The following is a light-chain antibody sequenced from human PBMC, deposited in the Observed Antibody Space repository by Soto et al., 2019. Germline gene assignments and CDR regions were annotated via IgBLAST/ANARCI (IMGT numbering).Light chain of an antibody. CDR3: GAWDSSLRAGV. Sequence: QSVLTQPPSVSAAPGQKVTISCSGSNSNTGRNSVSWYQQLPGTAPKLLIYDNDKRPSGILDRFSGSKSGTSATLGITGLQTGDEADYYRGAWDSSLRAGVFGTGTKVTVL. V-gene: IGLV1-51*01. CDR2: DND. CDR1: NSNTGRNS. J-gene: IGLJ1*01.